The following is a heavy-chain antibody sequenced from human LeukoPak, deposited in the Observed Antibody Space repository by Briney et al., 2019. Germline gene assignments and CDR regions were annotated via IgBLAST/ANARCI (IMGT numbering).Heavy chain of an antibody. CDR2: IFTSEIT. D-gene: IGHD4-17*01. CDR1: GGSISSYY. CDR3: AREKYGDYVFDAFDN. V-gene: IGHV4-4*07. Sequence: SETLSLTCTVSGGSISSYYGSWIRQPAGKGLEWIGRIFTSEITNYNTSLKSRVSMSLDTSENQFSLKLSSVTAADTAVYFCAREKYGDYVFDAFDNWGQGTTVTVSS. J-gene: IGHJ3*02.